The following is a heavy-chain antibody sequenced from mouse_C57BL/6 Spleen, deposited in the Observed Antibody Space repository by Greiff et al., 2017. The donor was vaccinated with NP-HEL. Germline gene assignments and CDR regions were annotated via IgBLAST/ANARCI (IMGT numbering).Heavy chain of an antibody. CDR3: ARRVAQASFDY. CDR2: IDPSDSYT. V-gene: IGHV1-50*01. Sequence: VQLQQPGAELVKPGASVKLSCKASGYTFTSYWMQWVKQRPGQGLEWIGEIDPSDSYTNYNQKFKGKATLTVDTSSSTAYMQLSSLTSEDSAVYYCARRVAQASFDYWGQGTTLTVSS. J-gene: IGHJ2*01. D-gene: IGHD1-3*01. CDR1: GYTFTSYW.